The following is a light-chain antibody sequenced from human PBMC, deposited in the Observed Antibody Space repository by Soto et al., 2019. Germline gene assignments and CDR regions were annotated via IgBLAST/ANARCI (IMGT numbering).Light chain of an antibody. V-gene: IGKV3-15*01. J-gene: IGKJ2*01. CDR3: QQYNNWPRT. CDR1: QNVNFN. Sequence: EIVITQSPATLSVSPGERATLSCRASQNVNFNVAWYQQKVGQAPRLLISGASTRASGVPSRFSGSGSGTEFTLTISGLQSEDFAIYYCQQYNNWPRTFGQGTNLEI. CDR2: GAS.